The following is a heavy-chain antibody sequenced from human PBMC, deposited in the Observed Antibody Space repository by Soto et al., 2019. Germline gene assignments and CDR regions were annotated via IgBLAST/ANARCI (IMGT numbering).Heavy chain of an antibody. CDR1: GFTFSSYW. V-gene: IGHV3-7*05. Sequence: GGSLRLSCAASGFTFSSYWMSWVRQAPGKGLEWVANIKQDGSEKYYVDSVKGRFTISRDNSKNTLYLQMNSLRAEDTAVYYCAKENGYSSSWFEFDYWGQGTLVTVSS. CDR2: IKQDGSEK. D-gene: IGHD6-13*01. J-gene: IGHJ4*02. CDR3: AKENGYSSSWFEFDY.